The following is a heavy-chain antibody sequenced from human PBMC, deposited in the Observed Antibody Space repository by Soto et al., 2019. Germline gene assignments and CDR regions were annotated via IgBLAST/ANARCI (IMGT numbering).Heavy chain of an antibody. CDR3: ARRGSGSYSDY. D-gene: IGHD3-10*01. CDR1: GGSISSGDYY. J-gene: IGHJ4*02. CDR2: IYYSGST. Sequence: PSETLSLTCTVSGGSISSGDYYWSWIRQPPGKGLEWIGYIYYSGSTYYNPSLKSRVTISVDTSKNQFSLNLSSVTAADTAVYYCARRGSGSYSDYWGQGTLVTVSS. V-gene: IGHV4-30-4*01.